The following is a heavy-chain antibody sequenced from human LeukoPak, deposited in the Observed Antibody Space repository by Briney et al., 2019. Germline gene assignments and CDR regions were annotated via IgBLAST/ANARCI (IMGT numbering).Heavy chain of an antibody. V-gene: IGHV3-30*03. CDR3: ATGVVPAAMSYYYYYGMDV. D-gene: IGHD2-2*01. Sequence: PGGSLRLSCAASGFTFSSYGMHWVRQAPGKGLEWVAVVSYDGSNKYYADSVKGRFTISRDNSKNTLYLQMNSLRAEDTAVYYCATGVVPAAMSYYYYYGMDVWGKGTSVTVSS. J-gene: IGHJ6*04. CDR1: GFTFSSYG. CDR2: VSYDGSNK.